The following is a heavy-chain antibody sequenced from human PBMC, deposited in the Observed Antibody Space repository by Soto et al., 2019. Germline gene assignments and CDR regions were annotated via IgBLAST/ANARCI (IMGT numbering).Heavy chain of an antibody. D-gene: IGHD5-12*01. J-gene: IGHJ6*02. Sequence: SETLSLTCTVSGGSISSSSYYWGWIRQPPGKGLEWIGSIYYSGSTYYNPSLKSRVTISVDTSKNQFSPKLSSVTAADTAVYYCARTSRDGYNWDYYYGMDVWGQGTTVTVSS. CDR3: ARTSRDGYNWDYYYGMDV. CDR2: IYYSGST. CDR1: GGSISSSSYY. V-gene: IGHV4-39*01.